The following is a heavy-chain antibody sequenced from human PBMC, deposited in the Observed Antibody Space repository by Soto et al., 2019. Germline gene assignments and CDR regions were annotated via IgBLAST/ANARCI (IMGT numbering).Heavy chain of an antibody. CDR2: INHSGSA. CDR1: TGSIFSHSFY. J-gene: IGHJ4*02. V-gene: IGHV4-39*01. D-gene: IGHD6-19*01. Sequence: QLQLQESGPGLVKPSETLSLTCNVSTGSIFSHSFYWGWIRQPPGMGLEWIGTINHSGSAYYNPSRKSRVTISVDTSKNQFSLTLSSVTAADTAVYYCARRYAPRYSSGNNHFDLWGQGTLVTVSS. CDR3: ARRYAPRYSSGNNHFDL.